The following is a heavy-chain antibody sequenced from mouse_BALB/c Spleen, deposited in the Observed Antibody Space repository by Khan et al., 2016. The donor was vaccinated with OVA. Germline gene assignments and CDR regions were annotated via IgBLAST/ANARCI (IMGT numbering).Heavy chain of an antibody. V-gene: IGHV2-6-7*01. CDR2: IWGDGST. J-gene: IGHJ3*01. Sequence: QVRLQQSGPGLVAPSQSLSITCTVSGFSLTDYGINWIRQPPGKGLEWLGMIWGDGSTDYNSALNSRLSISKDNSNSHVFLKMNSLQTDDTARNYCARELRLGGFAYWGQGTLVTVSA. CDR3: ARELRLGGFAY. D-gene: IGHD1-2*01. CDR1: GFSLTDYG.